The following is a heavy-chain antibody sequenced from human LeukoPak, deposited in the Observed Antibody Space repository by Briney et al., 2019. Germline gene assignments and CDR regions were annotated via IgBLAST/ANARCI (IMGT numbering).Heavy chain of an antibody. J-gene: IGHJ5*01. CDR1: GFTFRTFG. V-gene: IGHV3-7*01. Sequence: GGSLRLSCAASGFTFRTFGMNWVRQAPGKGLEWVATLKFDGIENYHVGSVAGRFTISRDNPKNSLYLQMNGLSAEDTAVYYCVRNRVVVPNGDWFDSWGRGTLVTVSS. CDR3: VRNRVVVPNGDWFDS. CDR2: LKFDGIEN. D-gene: IGHD2-8*01.